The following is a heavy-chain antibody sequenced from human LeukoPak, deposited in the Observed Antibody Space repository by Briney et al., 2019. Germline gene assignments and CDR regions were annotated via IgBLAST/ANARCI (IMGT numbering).Heavy chain of an antibody. D-gene: IGHD6-13*01. Sequence: GGSLRLSCATSGFRLNNYALTWVRQAPGKRLEWLSAITATGETTYYADSVKGRFTISRDNAKNSLYLQMNSLRAEDTALYYCARDAVLRNIAAAGYFDYWGQGTLVTVSS. V-gene: IGHV3-23*01. J-gene: IGHJ4*02. CDR1: GFRLNNYA. CDR3: ARDAVLRNIAAAGYFDY. CDR2: ITATGETT.